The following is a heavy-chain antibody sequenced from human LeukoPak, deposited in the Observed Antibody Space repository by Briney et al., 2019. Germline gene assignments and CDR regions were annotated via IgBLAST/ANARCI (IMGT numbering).Heavy chain of an antibody. Sequence: SETLSLTCTVSGGSISSSSYYWGWIRQPPGKGLEWIGYIYYSGSTYYNPSLKSRVTISVDTSKNQFSLKLSSVTAADTAVYYCARAANEYFDYWGQGTLVTVSS. J-gene: IGHJ4*02. CDR3: ARAANEYFDY. D-gene: IGHD1-1*01. V-gene: IGHV4-30-4*08. CDR1: GGSISSSSYY. CDR2: IYYSGST.